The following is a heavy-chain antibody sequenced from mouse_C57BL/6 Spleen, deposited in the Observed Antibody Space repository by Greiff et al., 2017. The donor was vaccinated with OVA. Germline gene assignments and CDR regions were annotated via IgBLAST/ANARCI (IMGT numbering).Heavy chain of an antibody. J-gene: IGHJ3*01. V-gene: IGHV5-4*01. Sequence: EVQLVESGGGLVKPGGSLKLSCAASGFTFSSYAMSWVRQTPEKRLEWVATISDGGSYTYYPDNVKGRFTISRDNAKNNLYLQMSHLKSEDTAMYYCARDRDYGSGFAYWGQGTLVTVSA. CDR3: ARDRDYGSGFAY. CDR2: ISDGGSYT. CDR1: GFTFSSYA. D-gene: IGHD1-1*01.